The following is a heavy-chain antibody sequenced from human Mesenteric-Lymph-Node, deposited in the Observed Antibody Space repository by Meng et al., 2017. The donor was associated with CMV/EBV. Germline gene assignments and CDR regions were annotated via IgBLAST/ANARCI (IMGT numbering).Heavy chain of an antibody. J-gene: IGHJ5*01. D-gene: IGHD3-16*01. CDR3: AREDRRDRYVSRNWFDS. CDR2: AYFSGYR. V-gene: IGHV4-30-4*08. Sequence: SETLSLTCTVSGGSISGGDFYWSWIRQAPGEGLEWIGVAYFSGYRDYSPSLTSRVAISLDTSNNQFSLKLNSVTAEDTAVYYCAREDRRDRYVSRNWFDSWGQGTLVTVSS. CDR1: GGSISGGDFY.